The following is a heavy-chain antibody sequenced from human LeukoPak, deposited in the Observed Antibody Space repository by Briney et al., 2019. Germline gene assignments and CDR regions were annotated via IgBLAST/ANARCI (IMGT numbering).Heavy chain of an antibody. CDR3: ARGVSFRMVGTATDFDY. Sequence: GGSLRLSCAASGFTFSSYSMNWVRQAPGKGLEWVSSISSSSSYIHYADSVKGRFTISRDNAKNSLYLQMNSLRAEDTAVYYCARGVSFRMVGTATDFDYWGQGTLVTVSS. CDR1: GFTFSSYS. J-gene: IGHJ4*02. D-gene: IGHD2-21*02. V-gene: IGHV3-21*01. CDR2: ISSSSSYI.